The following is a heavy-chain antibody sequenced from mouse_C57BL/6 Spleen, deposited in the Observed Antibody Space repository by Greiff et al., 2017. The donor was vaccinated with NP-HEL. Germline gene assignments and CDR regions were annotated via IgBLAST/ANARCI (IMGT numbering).Heavy chain of an antibody. CDR3: TREDYGSSYFDY. J-gene: IGHJ2*01. Sequence: EVHLVESGEGLVKPGGSLKLSCAASGFTFSSYAMSWVRQPPEKRLEWVAYISSGGDYIYYADTVKGRFTISRDNARNTLYLQMSSLKSEDTAMYYCTREDYGSSYFDYWGQGTTLTVSS. D-gene: IGHD1-1*01. V-gene: IGHV5-9-1*02. CDR1: GFTFSSYA. CDR2: ISSGGDYI.